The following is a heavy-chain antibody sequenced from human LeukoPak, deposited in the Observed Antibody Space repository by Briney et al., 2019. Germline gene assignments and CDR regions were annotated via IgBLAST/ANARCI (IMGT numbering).Heavy chain of an antibody. Sequence: PGGSLRLSCAASGFTFSAYTMNWVRQAPGQGLEWVSYISGGSSSVYYADSVKGRFTISRDNAKDSLYLQMNSLRAEDTAVYYCARPVDYNAGDYWGQGTLVTVSS. CDR1: GFTFSAYT. D-gene: IGHD5-12*01. CDR2: ISGGSSSV. J-gene: IGHJ4*02. CDR3: ARPVDYNAGDY. V-gene: IGHV3-48*04.